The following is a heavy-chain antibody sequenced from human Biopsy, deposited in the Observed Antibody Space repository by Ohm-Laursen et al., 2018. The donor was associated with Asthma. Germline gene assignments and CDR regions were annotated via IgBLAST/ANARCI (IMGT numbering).Heavy chain of an antibody. CDR3: GRHNDY. Sequence: PTQTLTLTCSFSGFSLTSNGVGVGWIRQPPGKALEWLARIDWEDDTFYSTPLRTRLTISKDTSKNQVVLTMTNMDPVDTAIYFCGRHNDYWGQGILVTVSS. CDR2: IDWEDDT. J-gene: IGHJ4*02. V-gene: IGHV2-70*04. D-gene: IGHD1-1*01. CDR1: GFSLTSNGVG.